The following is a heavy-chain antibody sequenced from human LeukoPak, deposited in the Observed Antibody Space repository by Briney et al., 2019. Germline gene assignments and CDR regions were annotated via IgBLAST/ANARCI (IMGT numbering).Heavy chain of an antibody. V-gene: IGHV4-34*01. CDR2: INHSGST. J-gene: IGHJ1*01. CDR1: SGSFSAYS. D-gene: IGHD6-13*01. Sequence: SETLSLTCAVYSGSFSAYSWSWIRQPPGKGLEWIGEINHSGSTNYNPSLKSRVTMSVDTSKNQFSLNLTSVTAADTAVYYCARLVAAADHAEYFQHWGQGTLVTVSS. CDR3: ARLVAAADHAEYFQH.